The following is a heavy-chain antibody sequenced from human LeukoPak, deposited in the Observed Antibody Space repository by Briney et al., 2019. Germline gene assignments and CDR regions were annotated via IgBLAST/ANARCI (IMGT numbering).Heavy chain of an antibody. V-gene: IGHV4-38-2*01. CDR1: GYSISSGYY. D-gene: IGHD3-10*01. CDR3: ASLGLLWFGESGDY. Sequence: SETLPLTCAVSGYSISSGYYWGWIRQPPGKGLEWIGSIYHSGSTYYNPSLKSRVTISVDTSKNQFSLKLSSVTAADTAVYYCASLGLLWFGESGDYWGQGTLVTVSS. J-gene: IGHJ4*02. CDR2: IYHSGST.